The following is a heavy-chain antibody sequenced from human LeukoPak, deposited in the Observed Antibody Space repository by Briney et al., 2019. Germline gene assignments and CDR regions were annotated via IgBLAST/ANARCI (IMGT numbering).Heavy chain of an antibody. CDR1: GGSISTYY. Sequence: SETLSLTCTVSGGSISTYYWSWIRQPPGKGLEWIGCIYYTGGTNYNPSLKSRVTISVDASKNQFSLKLSSVTAADTAVYYCARDRCTGGSCAAFDIWGQGTVVTVSS. CDR2: IYYTGGT. J-gene: IGHJ3*02. CDR3: ARDRCTGGSCAAFDI. V-gene: IGHV4-59*01. D-gene: IGHD2-15*01.